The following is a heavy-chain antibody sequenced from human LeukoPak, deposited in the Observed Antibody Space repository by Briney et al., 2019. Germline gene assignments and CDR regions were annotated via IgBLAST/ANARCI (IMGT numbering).Heavy chain of an antibody. Sequence: QPGRSLRLSCAASGFTFSSYGMHWVRQAPGKGLEWVAVISYDGSNKYYADSVKGRFTISRDNSKNTLYLQMNSLRAEDTAMYYCACTLGIAAKHFDYWGQGTLVTVSS. CDR1: GFTFSSYG. J-gene: IGHJ4*02. CDR2: ISYDGSNK. CDR3: ACTLGIAAKHFDY. D-gene: IGHD6-13*01. V-gene: IGHV3-30*03.